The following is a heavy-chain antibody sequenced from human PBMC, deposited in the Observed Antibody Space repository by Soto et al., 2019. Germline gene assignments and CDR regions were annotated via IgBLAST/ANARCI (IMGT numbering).Heavy chain of an antibody. Sequence: GGSLRLSCAASGFTFSSYGMHWVRQAPGKGLEWVSDIIDSGGSTYYADAVKGRFTISRDNSKSTLYLQMNSLRAEDTAVYYSGKGRSYYYYYGVDVWGQGTTVTVSS. V-gene: IGHV3-23*01. D-gene: IGHD1-26*01. CDR3: GKGRSYYYYYGVDV. CDR1: GFTFSSYG. J-gene: IGHJ6*02. CDR2: IIDSGGST.